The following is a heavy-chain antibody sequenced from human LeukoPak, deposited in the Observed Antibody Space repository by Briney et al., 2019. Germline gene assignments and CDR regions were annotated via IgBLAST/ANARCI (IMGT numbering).Heavy chain of an antibody. CDR1: GGSISSGSFY. V-gene: IGHV4-61*02. CDR3: ARDLHYDSGWYHYVGV. CDR2: IYTSGGT. Sequence: PSETLSLTCTVSGGSISSGSFYWSWIRQPAGKGLEWIGRIYTSGGTHYNPSLRSRVTISLDTSKNQFSLKLSSVTAADTAVYYCARDLHYDSGWYHYVGVWGKGTTVTISS. D-gene: IGHD6-19*01. J-gene: IGHJ6*04.